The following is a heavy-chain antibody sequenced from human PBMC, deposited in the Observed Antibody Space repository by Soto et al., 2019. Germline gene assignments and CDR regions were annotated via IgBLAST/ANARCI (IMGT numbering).Heavy chain of an antibody. J-gene: IGHJ4*02. V-gene: IGHV4-4*07. D-gene: IGHD6-19*01. CDR2: IYTSGST. Sequence: QVQLQESGPGLVKPSETLSLTCTVSGGSISSYYWSWIRQPAGKGLEWIGRIYTSGSTNYNPSLKSRVTMSADTSQNESSLNLRSVIAAATAVYYCAIGSAVAGRRDYFDYWGQGTLVTVAS. CDR3: AIGSAVAGRRDYFDY. CDR1: GGSISSYY.